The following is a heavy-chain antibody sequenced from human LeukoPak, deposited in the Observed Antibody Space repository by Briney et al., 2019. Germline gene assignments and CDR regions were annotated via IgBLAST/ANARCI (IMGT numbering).Heavy chain of an antibody. CDR1: GFTFSSYA. V-gene: IGHV3-30-3*01. J-gene: IGHJ4*02. CDR2: ISYDGSNK. CDR3: ARDSRYRYSYGSSLAGALFGY. D-gene: IGHD5-18*01. Sequence: GGSLRLSCAASGFTFSSYAMHWVRQAPGKGLEWVAVISYDGSNKYYADSVKGRFTISRDNSKNTLYLQMNSLRAEDTAVYYCARDSRYRYSYGSSLAGALFGYWGQGTLVTVSS.